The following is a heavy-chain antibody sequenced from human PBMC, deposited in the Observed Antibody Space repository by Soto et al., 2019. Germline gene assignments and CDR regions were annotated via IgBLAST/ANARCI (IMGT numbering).Heavy chain of an antibody. Sequence: GGSLRLSCAASGFTFSSYSMNWVRQAPGKGLEWVSSISSSSSYIYYADSVKGRFTISRDNAKNSLYLQMNSLRAEDTAVYYCARCSGGSCYSVANAFDIWGQGTMVT. D-gene: IGHD2-15*01. V-gene: IGHV3-21*01. CDR3: ARCSGGSCYSVANAFDI. CDR1: GFTFSSYS. J-gene: IGHJ3*02. CDR2: ISSSSSYI.